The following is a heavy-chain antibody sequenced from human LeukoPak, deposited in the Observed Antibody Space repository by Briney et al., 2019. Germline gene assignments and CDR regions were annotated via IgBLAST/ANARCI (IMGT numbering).Heavy chain of an antibody. CDR3: ARESCSGGNCPYGMDV. Sequence: SQTLSLTCAISGDSVSSKSTAWNWIRQSPSRGLEWLGRTYYRSKWYTGYAVSVKGRITINPDTSKNQFSLQLNSVTPEDTAVYYCARESCSGGNCPYGMDVWGQGTTVTVSS. CDR1: GDSVSSKSTA. D-gene: IGHD2-15*01. V-gene: IGHV6-1*01. J-gene: IGHJ6*02. CDR2: TYYRSKWYT.